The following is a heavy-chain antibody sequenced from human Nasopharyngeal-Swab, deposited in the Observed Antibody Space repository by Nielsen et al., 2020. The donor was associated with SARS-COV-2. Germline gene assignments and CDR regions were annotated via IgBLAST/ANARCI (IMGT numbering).Heavy chain of an antibody. V-gene: IGHV4-31*03. CDR3: ARAGRITIFGVVNHFDY. CDR2: IYYSGST. D-gene: IGHD3-3*01. CDR1: GGSISSGGYY. Sequence: SETLSLTCTVSGGSISSGGYYWSWIRRHPGKGLEWIGYIYYSGSTYYNPSLKSRVTISVDTSKNQFSLKLSSVTAADTAVYYCARAGRITIFGVVNHFDYWGQGTLVTVSS. J-gene: IGHJ4*02.